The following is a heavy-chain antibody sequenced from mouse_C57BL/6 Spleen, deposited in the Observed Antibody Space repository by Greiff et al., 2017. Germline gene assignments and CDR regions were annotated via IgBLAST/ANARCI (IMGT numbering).Heavy chain of an antibody. Sequence: VQLQQSGPELVKPGASVKISCKASGYSFTGYYMNWVKQSPEKSLEWIGEINPSTGGTTYNQKFKAKATLTVDKSSSTAYMQLKSLTSEDSAVYDCARMVRGDYYAMDYWGQGTSVTVSS. V-gene: IGHV1-42*01. J-gene: IGHJ4*01. CDR2: INPSTGGT. CDR1: GYSFTGYY. CDR3: ARMVRGDYYAMDY. D-gene: IGHD2-3*01.